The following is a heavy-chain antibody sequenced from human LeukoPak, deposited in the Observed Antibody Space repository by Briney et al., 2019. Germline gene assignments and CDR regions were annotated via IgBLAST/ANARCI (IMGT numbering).Heavy chain of an antibody. CDR3: ARQYIVATIIDY. V-gene: IGHV4-39*01. Sequence: SETLSLTCTVSGGSISSSSYYWGWICQPPGKGLEWIGSIYYSGSTYYNPSLKSRVTISVDTSKNQFSLKLSSVTAADTAVYYCARQYIVATIIDYWGQGTLVTVSS. CDR1: GGSISSSSYY. D-gene: IGHD5-12*01. J-gene: IGHJ4*02. CDR2: IYYSGST.